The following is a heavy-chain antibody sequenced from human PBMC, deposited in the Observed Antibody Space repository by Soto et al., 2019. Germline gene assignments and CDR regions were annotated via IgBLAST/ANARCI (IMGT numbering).Heavy chain of an antibody. Sequence: ASVKVSCKASGGTFSSYDINWVRQATGQGLEWMGWMNPNSGNTGYAQKFQGRVTMTRNTSISTAYMELSSLRSEDTAVYYCARGPDYDFWSGLLYYYYGMDVWGQGTTVTVSS. CDR3: ARGPDYDFWSGLLYYYYGMDV. J-gene: IGHJ6*02. V-gene: IGHV1-8*02. CDR1: GGTFSSYD. CDR2: MNPNSGNT. D-gene: IGHD3-3*01.